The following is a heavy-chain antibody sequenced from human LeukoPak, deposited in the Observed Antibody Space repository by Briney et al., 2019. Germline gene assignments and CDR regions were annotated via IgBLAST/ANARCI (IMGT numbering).Heavy chain of an antibody. CDR3: ARRGKQARAAFDI. V-gene: IGHV4-39*01. D-gene: IGHD3-16*01. Sequence: PSETLSLACSISGDSLSSSSYYWGWIRQPPGMGLEWIGNIYYVGSTYYNSSLKGRVTISVDTSKNQFSLKLSPVTAADTAVYYCARRGKQARAAFDIWGQGTMVTVSS. J-gene: IGHJ3*02. CDR1: GDSLSSSSYY. CDR2: IYYVGST.